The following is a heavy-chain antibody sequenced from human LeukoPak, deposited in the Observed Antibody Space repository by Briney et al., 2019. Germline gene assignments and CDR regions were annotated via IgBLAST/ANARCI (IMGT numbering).Heavy chain of an antibody. Sequence: SETLSLTCTVSGGSISSGDYYWSWVRQPPGKGLEWIGYIYYSGSTYYNPSLKSRVTISVDTSKNQFSLKLSSVTAADTAVYYCARGLGVPTEYYYYYAMDVWGQGTTVTVSS. CDR3: ARGLGVPTEYYYYYAMDV. D-gene: IGHD3-16*01. CDR1: GGSISSGDYY. J-gene: IGHJ6*02. V-gene: IGHV4-30-4*01. CDR2: IYYSGST.